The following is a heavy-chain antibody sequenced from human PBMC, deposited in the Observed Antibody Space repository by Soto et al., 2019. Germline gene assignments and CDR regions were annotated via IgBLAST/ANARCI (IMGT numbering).Heavy chain of an antibody. CDR2: ITGNGDYA. D-gene: IGHD4-17*01. CDR1: GFTFSIFV. V-gene: IGHV3-23*01. CDR3: SRDPNGDYIGAFDN. Sequence: EVQLLESGGVLVPPGGSLRLSCAASGFTFSIFVMTWVRQAPGKGLEWVASITGNGDYARYTDSVQGRFTISRDNSKNTLYLQMNSLRTEDTALYYCSRDPNGDYIGAFDNWGQGTMVTVSS. J-gene: IGHJ3*02.